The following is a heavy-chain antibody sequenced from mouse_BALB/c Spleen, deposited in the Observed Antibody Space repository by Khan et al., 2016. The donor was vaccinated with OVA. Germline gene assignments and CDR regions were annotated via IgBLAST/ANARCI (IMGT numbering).Heavy chain of an antibody. V-gene: IGHV2-3*01. J-gene: IGHJ4*01. CDR1: GFSLTSYG. CDR3: AKDRGYYAVDY. CDR2: IWGDGNT. Sequence: VQLQESGPGLVAPSQSLSITCTVSGFSLTSYGVSWVRQPPGKGLEWLGVIWGDGNTNFHSALRSRLSISKDNSKSQVFLKLNSLQTDETATYYCAKDRGYYAVDYWGQGTSVTVSS.